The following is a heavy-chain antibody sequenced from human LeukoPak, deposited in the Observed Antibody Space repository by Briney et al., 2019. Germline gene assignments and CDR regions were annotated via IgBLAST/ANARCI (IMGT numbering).Heavy chain of an antibody. CDR2: ISYDGSNK. Sequence: PGGSLRLSCAASGFTFSSYGMHWVRQAPGKGLEWVAVISYDGSNKYYADSVKGRFTISRDNSKNTLYLQMNSLRAEDTAVYYCVPDFDYWGQGTLVTVSS. CDR1: GFTFSSYG. CDR3: VPDFDY. J-gene: IGHJ4*02. V-gene: IGHV3-30*03.